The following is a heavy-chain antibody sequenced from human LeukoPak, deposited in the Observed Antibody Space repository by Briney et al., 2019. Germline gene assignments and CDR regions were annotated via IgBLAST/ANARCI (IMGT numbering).Heavy chain of an antibody. CDR2: IRYDGSNK. CDR1: GFTFSTYG. D-gene: IGHD3-10*01. CDR3: ASTYYYGSGSYSDFDY. V-gene: IGHV3-30*02. Sequence: SGGSLRLSCAASGFTFSTYGLHWVRQAPGKGLEWVAFIRYDGSNKYYADSVKGRFTISRDNSKNTLYLQMNSLRAEDTAVYYCASTYYYGSGSYSDFDYWGQGTLVTVSS. J-gene: IGHJ4*02.